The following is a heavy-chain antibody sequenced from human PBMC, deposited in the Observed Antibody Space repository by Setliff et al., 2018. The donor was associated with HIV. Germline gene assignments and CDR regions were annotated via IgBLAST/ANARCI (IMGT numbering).Heavy chain of an antibody. Sequence: ASVKVSCKASNYPFTSYGISWVRQAPGQGLEWMGWINPNSGNTNYAQKFQGRVTMTTDISTSTAYMELRSLKSDDTAVYYCARTTVTTLDGFDIWGHGTMVTVSS. CDR2: INPNSGNT. CDR3: ARTTVTTLDGFDI. V-gene: IGHV1-18*01. D-gene: IGHD4-17*01. J-gene: IGHJ3*02. CDR1: NYPFTSYG.